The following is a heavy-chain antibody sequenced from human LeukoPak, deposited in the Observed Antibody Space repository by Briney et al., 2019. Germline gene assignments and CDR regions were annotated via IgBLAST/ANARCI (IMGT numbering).Heavy chain of an antibody. V-gene: IGHV3-11*04. D-gene: IGHD6-13*01. CDR1: GFTVSDYY. Sequence: PGGSLRLSCAASGFTVSDYYMSWIRQAPGKGLEWISYINNDGSLIEYADSVKGRFTISRDNSKNTLYLQMNSLRAEDTAVYYCAKDLNSAAAGYYYYYYMDVWGKGTTVTVSS. CDR3: AKDLNSAAAGYYYYYYMDV. J-gene: IGHJ6*03. CDR2: INNDGSLI.